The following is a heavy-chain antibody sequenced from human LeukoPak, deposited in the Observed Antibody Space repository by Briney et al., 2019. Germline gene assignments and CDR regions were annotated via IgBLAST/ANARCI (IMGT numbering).Heavy chain of an antibody. CDR3: ARHRLGNFDY. Sequence: PGGSLRLSCTASGFTFNTYWMTWVRQAPGKGLEWVANIKQDGSGPYDVDSVQGRFTISRDNTKNSMYLQMNSLTVEDTAVYFCARHRLGNFDYWGQGTLVTVSS. V-gene: IGHV3-7*01. CDR1: GFTFNTYW. CDR2: IKQDGSGP. J-gene: IGHJ4*02.